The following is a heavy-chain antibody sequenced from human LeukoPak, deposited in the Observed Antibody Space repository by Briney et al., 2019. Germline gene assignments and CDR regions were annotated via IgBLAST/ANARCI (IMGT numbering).Heavy chain of an antibody. CDR2: IYYSGST. J-gene: IGHJ5*02. D-gene: IGHD3-10*01. CDR3: ARDQVLWFGPSDWFDP. CDR1: GGSISSSSYY. V-gene: IGHV4-39*07. Sequence: SETLSLTCTVSGGSISSSSYYWGWIRQPPGKGLEWIGSIYYSGSTYYNPSLKSRVTISVDTSKNQFSLKLSSVTAADTAVYYCARDQVLWFGPSDWFDPWGQGTLVTVSS.